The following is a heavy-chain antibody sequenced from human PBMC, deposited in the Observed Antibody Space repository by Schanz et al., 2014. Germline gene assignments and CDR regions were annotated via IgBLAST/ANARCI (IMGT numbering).Heavy chain of an antibody. J-gene: IGHJ4*02. CDR1: GGTFSSYT. V-gene: IGHV7-4-1*02. Sequence: QVQLVQSGGEVKTPGSSVKVSCKASGGTFSSYTISWVRQAPGQGPEWVGWINTNTGNPTYAQGFTGRFVFSLDTSVSTAYLQISSLEADDTAVYYCARRGIRGVFSSFDYWGLGTLVTVSS. CDR3: ARRGIRGVFSSFDY. D-gene: IGHD3-10*01. CDR2: INTNTGNP.